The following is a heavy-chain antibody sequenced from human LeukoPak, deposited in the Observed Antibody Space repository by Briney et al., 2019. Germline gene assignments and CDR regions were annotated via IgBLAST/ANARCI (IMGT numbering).Heavy chain of an antibody. CDR2: ISSNGGST. CDR3: ARGGYYDFWSGYPLDY. Sequence: GGSLRHSCAASGFTFSSYAMHWVRQAPGKGLEYVSAISSNGGSTYYANSVKGRFTISRDNSKNTLYLQMGSLRAEDMAVYYCARGGYYDFWSGYPLDYWGQGTLVTVSS. V-gene: IGHV3-64*01. J-gene: IGHJ4*02. CDR1: GFTFSSYA. D-gene: IGHD3-3*01.